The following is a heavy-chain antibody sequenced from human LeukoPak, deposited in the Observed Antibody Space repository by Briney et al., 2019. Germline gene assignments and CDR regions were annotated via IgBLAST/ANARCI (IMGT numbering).Heavy chain of an antibody. Sequence: PGGSLRLSCAASGFTFSSYEMNWVRQAPGKGLEWVSYINSSGSTIYYADSVKGRFTISRDNAKNSLYLQMNSLRAEDTAVYYCARDGGGITMIVVVTPVPTYFDYWGQGTLVTVSS. CDR2: INSSGSTI. D-gene: IGHD3-22*01. CDR3: ARDGGGITMIVVVTPVPTYFDY. J-gene: IGHJ4*02. CDR1: GFTFSSYE. V-gene: IGHV3-48*03.